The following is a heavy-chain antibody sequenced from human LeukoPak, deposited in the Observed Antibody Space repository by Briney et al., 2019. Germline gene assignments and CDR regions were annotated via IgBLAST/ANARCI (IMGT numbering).Heavy chain of an antibody. CDR2: IRYDGSKK. Sequence: GGSLRLSCAASGFTFSKYGMHWVRQVPGKGLEWVALIRYDGSKKDYGDSVKGRFTISRDNSKNTLHLQMNSLRAEDTAVYYCARTGDTERFDYWGQGTLVTASS. V-gene: IGHV3-33*01. D-gene: IGHD5-18*01. J-gene: IGHJ4*02. CDR3: ARTGDTERFDY. CDR1: GFTFSKYG.